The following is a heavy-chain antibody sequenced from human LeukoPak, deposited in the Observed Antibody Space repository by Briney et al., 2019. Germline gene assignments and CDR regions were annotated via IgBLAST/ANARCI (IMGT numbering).Heavy chain of an antibody. CDR2: INPNSGGT. V-gene: IGHV1-2*04. CDR3: ARDSGSGWPRFDY. J-gene: IGHJ4*02. D-gene: IGHD6-19*01. CDR1: GYTFTGYY. Sequence: EASVKVSCKASGYTFTGYYMHWVRQAPGQGLEWMGWINPNSGGTNYAQKFQGWVTMTRDTSISTAYMELSRLRSDDTAVYYCARDSGSGWPRFDYWGQGTLVTVSS.